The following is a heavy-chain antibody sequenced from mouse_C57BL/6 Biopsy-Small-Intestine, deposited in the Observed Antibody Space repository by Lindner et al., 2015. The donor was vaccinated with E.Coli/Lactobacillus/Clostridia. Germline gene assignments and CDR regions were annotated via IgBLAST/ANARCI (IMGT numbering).Heavy chain of an antibody. CDR1: GYTFTDFY. CDR3: ARGGHFAQFDY. V-gene: IGHV1-19*01. CDR2: INPYNSII. Sequence: VQLQESGPVLVKPGASVKMSCKTSGYTFTDFYMHWVKQSHGKSLEWIGAINPYNSIINYNQKFEDKARLTVDESSSTAYMELNSLTSEDSAVYYCARGGHFAQFDYWGQGTTLTVSS. J-gene: IGHJ2*01. D-gene: IGHD1-2*01.